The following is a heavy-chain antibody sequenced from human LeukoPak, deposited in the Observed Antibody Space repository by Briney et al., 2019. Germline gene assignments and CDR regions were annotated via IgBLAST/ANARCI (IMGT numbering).Heavy chain of an antibody. CDR3: ARGRITMVRGVMAFTAFDY. CDR2: ISSSSSYI. D-gene: IGHD3-10*01. Sequence: GGSLSLSCEASDLPSSSYRMTGFGQPPGKGLEWAYPISSSSSYIYYADSVKGRFTISRDNAKNSLYLQMNSLRAEDTAVYYCARGRITMVRGVMAFTAFDYWGQGTLVTVSS. V-gene: IGHV3-21*01. J-gene: IGHJ4*02. CDR1: DLPSSSYR.